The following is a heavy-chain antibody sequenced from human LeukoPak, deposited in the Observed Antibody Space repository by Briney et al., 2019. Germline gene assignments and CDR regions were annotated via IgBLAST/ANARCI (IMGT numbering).Heavy chain of an antibody. CDR2: INHSGST. CDR1: GGSFSGYY. D-gene: IGHD4-17*01. CDR3: ARAGLNGDVDY. Sequence: SETLSLTCAVYGGSFSGYYWSCIRQPPGKGLEWIGEINHSGSTNYNPSPKSRVTISVDTSKNQFSLKLSSVTAADTAVYYCARAGLNGDVDYWGQGTLVTVSS. V-gene: IGHV4-34*01. J-gene: IGHJ4*02.